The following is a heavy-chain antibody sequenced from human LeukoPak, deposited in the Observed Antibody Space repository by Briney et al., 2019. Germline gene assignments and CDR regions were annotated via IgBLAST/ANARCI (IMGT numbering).Heavy chain of an antibody. J-gene: IGHJ6*03. V-gene: IGHV1-8*03. CDR3: AIRGYCSSTSCYVLGQYYYYYYYMDV. CDR2: MNPNRGKT. D-gene: IGHD2-2*01. Sequence: ASLKVACKPSGYTFTSYDINWVRQATGQGLEWMGWMNPNRGKTGYAQKLHGRVTITRNTSISTADMELSSLRSEDTDVYYCAIRGYCSSTSCYVLGQYYYYYYYMDVWGKGTTVTVSS. CDR1: GYTFTSYD.